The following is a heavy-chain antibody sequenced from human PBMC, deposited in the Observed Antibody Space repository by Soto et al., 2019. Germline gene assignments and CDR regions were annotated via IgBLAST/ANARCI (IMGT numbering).Heavy chain of an antibody. CDR1: GLTFRDSG. D-gene: IGHD1-1*01. CDR2: ISFDGSER. J-gene: IGHJ6*02. V-gene: IGHV3-30*18. CDR3: ANGNDGVRYYYGMDV. Sequence: QVQLVESGGGVVQPGTSLRLSCVVSGLTFRDSGMHWVRQAPGKGLEWVAVISFDGSERHYRDSVKGRFSISRDNSRNTLYLQMTSLRGDDSAVYYCANGNDGVRYYYGMDVWGQGSTVTVSS.